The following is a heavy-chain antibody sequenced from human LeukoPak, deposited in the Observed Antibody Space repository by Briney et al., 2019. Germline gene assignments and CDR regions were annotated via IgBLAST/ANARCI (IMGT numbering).Heavy chain of an antibody. V-gene: IGHV4-34*01. Sequence: PSETLSLTCAVYGGSFSGYYWSWIRQPPGKGLEWIGEINHSGSTNYNPSLKSRVTISVDTSKNQFSLKLSSVTAADTAVYYCARHRRTGYSSSWYLNWFDPWGQGTLVTVSS. CDR3: ARHRRTGYSSSWYLNWFDP. CDR1: GGSFSGYY. J-gene: IGHJ5*02. CDR2: INHSGST. D-gene: IGHD6-13*01.